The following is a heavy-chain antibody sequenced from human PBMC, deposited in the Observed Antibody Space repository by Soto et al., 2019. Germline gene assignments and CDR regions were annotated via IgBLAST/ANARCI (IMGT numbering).Heavy chain of an antibody. Sequence: QLLQSGGGLVQPGGSLTLSCAASGFTFGTTDMSWVRQAPGEGLEWVSTIDGSGGITYYADSVKGRFTISRDKSRYTVYLQMNSLRGDDTALYYCVKNSGWFNTWGQGALVTVSS. CDR2: IDGSGGIT. V-gene: IGHV3-23*01. CDR1: GFTFGTTD. CDR3: VKNSGWFNT. D-gene: IGHD3-10*01. J-gene: IGHJ5*02.